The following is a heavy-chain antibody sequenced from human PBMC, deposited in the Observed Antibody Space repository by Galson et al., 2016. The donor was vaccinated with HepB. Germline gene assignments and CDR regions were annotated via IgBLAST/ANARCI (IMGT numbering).Heavy chain of an antibody. CDR1: GFSLSRYG. CDR3: ARGSLDYRGVDY. D-gene: IGHD4-11*01. CDR2: IWYDGTNK. V-gene: IGHV3-33*01. Sequence: SLRLSCAASGFSLSRYGMHWVRQAPGKGLEWVAIIWYDGTNKYYADSGKGRFTISRDNPKNTLYLQMNSVRAEDTAVYYGARGSLDYRGVDYWGQGTLVTVSS. J-gene: IGHJ4*02.